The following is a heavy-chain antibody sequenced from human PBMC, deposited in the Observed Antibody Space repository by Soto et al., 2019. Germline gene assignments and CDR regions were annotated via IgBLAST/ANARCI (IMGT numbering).Heavy chain of an antibody. V-gene: IGHV3-9*01. CDR1: GFIFDDYA. D-gene: IGHD3-22*01. J-gene: IGHJ6*02. Sequence: EVQLGESGGNLVQPGKSLRLSCAASGFIFDDYAMHWVRQVPGKGLEWVSAISWNSGTIAYADSVKGRFTISRDNAKNSLYLQMNSLRSEDTALYYCAKDREGSSGWYGMDVWGQGTTVTVSS. CDR3: AKDREGSSGWYGMDV. CDR2: ISWNSGTI.